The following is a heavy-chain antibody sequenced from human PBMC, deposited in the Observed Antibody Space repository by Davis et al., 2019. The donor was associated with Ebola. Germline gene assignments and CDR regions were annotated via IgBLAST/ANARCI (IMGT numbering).Heavy chain of an antibody. CDR1: GFTLSNAW. V-gene: IGHV3-15*01. CDR3: TTDLEWLP. CDR2: IKSKTDGGTT. D-gene: IGHD3-3*01. J-gene: IGHJ5*02. Sequence: GESLKISCAASGFTLSNAWMSWVRQAPGKGLEWVGRIKSKTDGGTTDYAEPVKGRFTISRDDSKNTLYLQMNSLKTEDTAVYYCTTDLEWLPWGQGTLVTVSS.